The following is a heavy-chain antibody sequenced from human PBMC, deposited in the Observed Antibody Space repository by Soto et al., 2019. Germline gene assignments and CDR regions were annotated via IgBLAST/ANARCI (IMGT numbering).Heavy chain of an antibody. CDR3: ARDSSSWSGGNYYYYGMDV. D-gene: IGHD6-13*01. J-gene: IGHJ6*02. V-gene: IGHV3-30*03. CDR1: GFTFSSYG. Sequence: GGSLRLSCAASGFTFSSYGMHWVRQAPGKGLEWVAVISYDGSNKYYADSVKGRFTISRDNSKNTLYLQMNSLRAEDTAVYYCARDSSSWSGGNYYYYGMDVWGQGTTVTVSS. CDR2: ISYDGSNK.